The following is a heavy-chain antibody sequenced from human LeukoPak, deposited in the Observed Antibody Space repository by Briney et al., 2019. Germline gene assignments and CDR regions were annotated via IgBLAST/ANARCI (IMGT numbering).Heavy chain of an antibody. Sequence: PSETLSLTCTVSGCSIISSSYYWGWLRQPPGKGLEWIGSIYYSGSTYYNPSLKSRVTIAVDTSKNQFSLKLSSVTAADTAVYYCARRPRGGFGELLSLNWFDPWGQGTLVTVSS. CDR2: IYYSGST. V-gene: IGHV4-39*01. CDR3: ARRPRGGFGELLSLNWFDP. D-gene: IGHD3-10*01. CDR1: GCSIISSSYY. J-gene: IGHJ5*02.